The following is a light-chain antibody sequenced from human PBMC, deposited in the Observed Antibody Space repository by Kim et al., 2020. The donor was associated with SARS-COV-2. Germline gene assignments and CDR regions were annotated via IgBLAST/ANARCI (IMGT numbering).Light chain of an antibody. J-gene: IGLJ2*01. CDR1: QLGDKY. CDR3: QSWDSSNVV. CDR2: QDS. Sequence: SYELTQPPSVSVSPGQTASITCTGDQLGDKYACWYQQKPGQSPVLVIYQDSKRPSGIPERFSGSNSGNTATLTISGTQAMDEADYYCQSWDSSNVVFGGGTQLSVL. V-gene: IGLV3-1*01.